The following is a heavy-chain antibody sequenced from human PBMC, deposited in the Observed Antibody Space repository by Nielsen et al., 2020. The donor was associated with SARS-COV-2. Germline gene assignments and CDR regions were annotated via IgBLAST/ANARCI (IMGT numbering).Heavy chain of an antibody. CDR2: INHSGST. V-gene: IGHV4-34*01. CDR1: GGSFSGYY. J-gene: IGHJ3*02. CDR3: ARSGMVQRRRAFAI. Sequence: SETLSLTCAVYGGSFSGYYWSWIRQPPGKGLEWIGEINHSGSTNYNPSLKSRVTISVDTSKNQFSLKLSSVTAADTAVYYCARSGMVQRRRAFAIGGQGTMVTVSS. D-gene: IGHD2-8*01.